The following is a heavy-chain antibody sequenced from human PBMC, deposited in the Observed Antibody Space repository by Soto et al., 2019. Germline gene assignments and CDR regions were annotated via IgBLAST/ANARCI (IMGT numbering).Heavy chain of an antibody. J-gene: IGHJ4*02. CDR2: TYYRSKWYN. CDR1: GDSVSSNSAA. CDR3: ARGGYDFWSGYYRFDY. V-gene: IGHV6-1*01. D-gene: IGHD3-3*01. Sequence: PSQTLSLTCAISGDSVSSNSAAWNWIRQSPSRGLEWLGRTYYRSKWYNDYAVSVKSRITTNPDTSKNQFSLQLNSVTPEDTAVYYCARGGYDFWSGYYRFDYWGQGTLVTVSS.